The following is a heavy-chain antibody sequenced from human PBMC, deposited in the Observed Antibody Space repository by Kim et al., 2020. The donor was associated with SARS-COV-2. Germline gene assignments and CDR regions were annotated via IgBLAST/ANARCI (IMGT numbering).Heavy chain of an antibody. Sequence: SETLSLTCTVSGVSIRSGGYYWSWIRQLPGKGLEWIGYISDSGSTNYNSSLKSRVTISVDTSKKQFSLGLSSVTAADTAVYYCARVLSMGRGLHFDYWG. CDR1: GVSIRSGGYY. CDR2: ISDSGST. J-gene: IGHJ4*01. V-gene: IGHV4-31*03. D-gene: IGHD3-10*01. CDR3: ARVLSMGRGLHFDY.